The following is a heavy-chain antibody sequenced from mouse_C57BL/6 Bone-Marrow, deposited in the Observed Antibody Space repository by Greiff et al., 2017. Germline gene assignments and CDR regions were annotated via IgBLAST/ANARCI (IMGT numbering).Heavy chain of an antibody. D-gene: IGHD1-1*01. CDR3: ARDYYGSSYAY. CDR2: IYPRSGNT. CDR1: GYTFTSSG. Sequence: QVQLQQSGAELARPGASVKLSCKASGYTFTSSGISWVKQRTGQGLEWIGEIYPRSGNTYYNEKFKGKATLTADKSSSTAYMELRSLTSEDSAVYFCARDYYGSSYAYWGQGTLVTVSA. V-gene: IGHV1-81*01. J-gene: IGHJ3*01.